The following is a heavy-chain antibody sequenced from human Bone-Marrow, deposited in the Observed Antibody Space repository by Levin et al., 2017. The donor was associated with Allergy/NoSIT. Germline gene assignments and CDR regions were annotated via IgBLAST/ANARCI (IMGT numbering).Heavy chain of an antibody. D-gene: IGHD2-21*02. J-gene: IGHJ4*02. CDR1: GFTLSSYW. Sequence: PGGSLRLSCAASGFTLSSYWMHWVRQAPGKGLEWVSRINSYGNTAYADSVKGRFTISSDNAKNTLYLQMNTLRAEDTAVYYCGRESGWGLDYWGQGILVTVSS. V-gene: IGHV3-74*01. CDR2: INSYGNT. CDR3: GRESGWGLDY.